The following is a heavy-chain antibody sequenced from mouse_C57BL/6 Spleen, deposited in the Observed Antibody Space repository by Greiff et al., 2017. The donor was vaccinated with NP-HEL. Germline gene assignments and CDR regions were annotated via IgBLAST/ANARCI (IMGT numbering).Heavy chain of an antibody. J-gene: IGHJ2*01. Sequence: QVQLQQPGAELVRPGSSVKLSCKASGYTFTSYRMHWVKQRPIQGLEWIGNIDPSDSETHYNQKFKDKATLTVDKSSSTAYMQLSSLTSEDSAVYYCASGDGYYGYWGQGTTLTVSS. D-gene: IGHD2-3*01. CDR3: ASGDGYYGY. CDR2: IDPSDSET. CDR1: GYTFTSYR. V-gene: IGHV1-52*01.